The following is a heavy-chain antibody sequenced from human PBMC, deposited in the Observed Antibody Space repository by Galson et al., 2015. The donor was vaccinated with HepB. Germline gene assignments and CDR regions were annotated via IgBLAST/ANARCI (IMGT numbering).Heavy chain of an antibody. CDR2: IKQDGSEK. CDR3: ARAFWSGYYFYYYYYMDV. J-gene: IGHJ6*03. D-gene: IGHD3-3*01. V-gene: IGHV3-7*01. Sequence: SLRLSCAASGFTFSSYWMSWVRQAPGKGLEWVANIKQDGSEKYYVDSVKGRFTISRDNAKNSLYLQMNSLRAEDTAVYYCARAFWSGYYFYYYYYMDVWGKGTTVTVSS. CDR1: GFTFSSYW.